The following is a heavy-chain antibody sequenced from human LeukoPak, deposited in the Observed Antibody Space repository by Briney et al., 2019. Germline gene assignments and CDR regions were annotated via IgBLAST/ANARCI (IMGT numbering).Heavy chain of an antibody. Sequence: SVKVSCKASGGTFSSYAISWVRQAPGQGLEWMGGIIPIFGTANYAQKFQGRVTITTDESTSTAYMELSSLRSEDTAVYYCAKRRQGDYAFDYWGQGTLVTVSS. J-gene: IGHJ4*02. CDR2: IIPIFGTA. D-gene: IGHD4-17*01. CDR3: AKRRQGDYAFDY. V-gene: IGHV1-69*05. CDR1: GGTFSSYA.